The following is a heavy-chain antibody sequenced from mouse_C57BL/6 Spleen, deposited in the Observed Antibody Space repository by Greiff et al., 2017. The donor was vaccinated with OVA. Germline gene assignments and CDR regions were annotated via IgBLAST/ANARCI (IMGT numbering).Heavy chain of an antibody. CDR2: IDPEDGDT. CDR3: TTSYSGSSYGFAY. V-gene: IGHV14-1*01. CDR1: GFNIKDYY. D-gene: IGHD1-1*01. Sequence: VQLQQSGAELVRPGASVKLSCTASGFNIKDYYMHWVKQRPEQGLEWIGRIDPEDGDTEYAPKFQGKATMTADTSSNTAYLQLSSLTSEDTAVYYGTTSYSGSSYGFAYWGQGTLVTVSA. J-gene: IGHJ3*01.